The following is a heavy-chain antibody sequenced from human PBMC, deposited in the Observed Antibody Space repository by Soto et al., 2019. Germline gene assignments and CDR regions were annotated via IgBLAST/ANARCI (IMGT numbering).Heavy chain of an antibody. CDR3: AKGYYDILTASDY. CDR2: ISGSGGST. V-gene: IGHV3-23*01. CDR1: GFTFSTYA. J-gene: IGHJ4*02. Sequence: EVQLLESGGGLVQPGGSLRLSCAASGFTFSTYAITWVRQAPGKGLEWVSGISGSGGSTYYAESVKGRFTISRDNSKNKLYLQMNSLRAEDTAVYHCAKGYYDILTASDYWGQGTLVTVSS. D-gene: IGHD3-9*01.